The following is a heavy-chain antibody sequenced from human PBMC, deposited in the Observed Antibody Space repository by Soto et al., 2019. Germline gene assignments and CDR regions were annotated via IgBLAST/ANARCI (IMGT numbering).Heavy chain of an antibody. D-gene: IGHD4-4*01. CDR2: IIPIFGTA. Sequence: SVKVSCKASGGTFSSYAISWVRQAPGQGLEWMGGIIPIFGTANYAQKFQGRVTITADESTSTAYMELSSLRSEDTAVYYCAGGNSGGYYYYGMDVWGQGTTVTVSS. J-gene: IGHJ6*02. CDR1: GGTFSSYA. V-gene: IGHV1-69*13. CDR3: AGGNSGGYYYYGMDV.